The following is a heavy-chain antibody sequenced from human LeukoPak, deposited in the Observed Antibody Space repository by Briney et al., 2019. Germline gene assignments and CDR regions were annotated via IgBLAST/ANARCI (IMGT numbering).Heavy chain of an antibody. D-gene: IGHD1-26*01. V-gene: IGHV4-34*01. CDR3: ARGSKMLGYNWFDP. J-gene: IGHJ5*02. CDR1: GGSFSGYY. Sequence: SETLSLSCAVYGGSFSGYYWNWIRQPPGKGLEWIGEINHSGSTNYIPSLKSRVTISVDTSKNQFSLKLSSVTAADTAVYYCARGSKMLGYNWFDPWGQGTLVTVSS. CDR2: INHSGST.